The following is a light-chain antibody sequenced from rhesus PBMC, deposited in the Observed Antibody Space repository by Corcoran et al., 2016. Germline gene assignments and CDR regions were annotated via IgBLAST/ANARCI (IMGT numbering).Light chain of an antibody. CDR1: QSLLAREDGNTY. V-gene: IGKV2-86*01. J-gene: IGKJ1*01. Sequence: DIVMTQTPLSLPVTPGEPASISCRSSQSLLAREDGNTYLDWYLQKPGQFPQPLIYEVSNRASGVPDRFSGSGSDTDFTLKISRVEAEEVGVYYCMQYTHIPWTFGQGTKVEIK. CDR3: MQYTHIPWT. CDR2: EVS.